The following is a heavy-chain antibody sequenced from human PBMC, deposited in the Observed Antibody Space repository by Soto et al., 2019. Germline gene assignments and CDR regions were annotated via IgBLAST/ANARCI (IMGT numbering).Heavy chain of an antibody. CDR2: IKSKTDGGTT. CDR1: VCTFSNAW. CDR3: TTDGLGICGRYLDGFSFDS. Sequence: GGSLRLSCASSVCTFSNAWMSSVRHPPGKWLEWVGRIKSKTDGGTTDYAAPVKGRFTISRDDSKNTLYLQMNSLKTEDIAVYYCTTDGLGICGRYLDGFSFDSCGQGTMVTVSS. D-gene: IGHD3-16*01. V-gene: IGHV3-15*01. J-gene: IGHJ3*02.